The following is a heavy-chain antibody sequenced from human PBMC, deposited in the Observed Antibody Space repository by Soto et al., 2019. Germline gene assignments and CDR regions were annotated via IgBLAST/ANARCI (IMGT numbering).Heavy chain of an antibody. CDR3: ARVRLSIAVNDALDV. CDR1: GFTFSDYV. J-gene: IGHJ3*01. D-gene: IGHD3-3*02. Sequence: QVHLVESGGGVVPPGRSLRLSCAASGFTFSDYVIHWVRQAAGKGLEWVASMTYDGATEYYADSVKGRFTMSRDNSKTTVTLQMNRLRTEDTAVYDVARVRLSIAVNDALDVWGQGTTVTVSS. CDR2: MTYDGATE. V-gene: IGHV3-30*14.